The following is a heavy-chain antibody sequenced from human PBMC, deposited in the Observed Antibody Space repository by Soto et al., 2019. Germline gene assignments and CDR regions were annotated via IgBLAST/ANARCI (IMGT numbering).Heavy chain of an antibody. V-gene: IGHV3-23*01. Sequence: EVDLLESGGGLAQPGGSRRLSCAASGFSFSVFAMTWVRQAPGKGLEWVSRISGSGGSTNYADSVKGRFTISRDNSKNMLYLQMNSLRGEDTAVYYCAKDWSGGASDVWGQGTMVIVSS. CDR1: GFSFSVFA. J-gene: IGHJ3*01. CDR3: AKDWSGGASDV. D-gene: IGHD3-16*01. CDR2: ISGSGGST.